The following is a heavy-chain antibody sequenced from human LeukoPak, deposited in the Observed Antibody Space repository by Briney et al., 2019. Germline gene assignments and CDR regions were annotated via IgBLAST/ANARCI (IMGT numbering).Heavy chain of an antibody. CDR1: GFTFSSYW. Sequence: GGSLRLSCAASGFTFSSYWMHWVCQAPGKGLVWVSRITGDGSRTNYADSVEGRFTISRDNAKNTLYLQMNSLRVEDTALYYCAREDDANSDYFLYWGQGALVTVSS. CDR2: ITGDGSRT. CDR3: AREDDANSDYFLY. J-gene: IGHJ4*02. D-gene: IGHD4-23*01. V-gene: IGHV3-74*01.